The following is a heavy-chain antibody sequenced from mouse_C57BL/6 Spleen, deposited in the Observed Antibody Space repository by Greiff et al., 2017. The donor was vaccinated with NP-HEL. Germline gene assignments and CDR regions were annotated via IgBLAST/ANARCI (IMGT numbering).Heavy chain of an antibody. D-gene: IGHD2-4*01. J-gene: IGHJ4*01. V-gene: IGHV1-50*01. CDR2: LDPSDSYT. CDR1: GYTFTSYW. CDR3: ARSDYDPFYAMDY. Sequence: QVQLQQPGAELVKPGASVKLSCKASGYTFTSYWMQWVKQRPGQGLEWIGELDPSDSYTNYNQKFKGKATLTVDTSSSTADMQLSSLTSEDSAVYYCARSDYDPFYAMDYWGQGTSVTVSS.